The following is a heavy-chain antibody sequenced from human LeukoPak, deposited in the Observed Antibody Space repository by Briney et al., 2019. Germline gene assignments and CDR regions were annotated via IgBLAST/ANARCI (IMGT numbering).Heavy chain of an antibody. CDR3: ARGRYFYDSSGYTDGMDV. Sequence: SETLSLTCTVSGGSISSYYRSWIRQPAGKGLEWIGRIYTSGSTNYNPSLKSRATMSVDTSKNQFSLKLSSVTAADTAVYYCARGRYFYDSSGYTDGMDVWGQGTTVTVSS. CDR2: IYTSGST. J-gene: IGHJ6*02. D-gene: IGHD3-22*01. V-gene: IGHV4-4*07. CDR1: GGSISSYY.